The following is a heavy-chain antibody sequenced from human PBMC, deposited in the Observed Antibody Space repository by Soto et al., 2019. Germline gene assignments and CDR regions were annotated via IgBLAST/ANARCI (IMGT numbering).Heavy chain of an antibody. CDR3: ARDGSSWYYYYYGMDI. V-gene: IGHV1-3*01. D-gene: IGHD6-13*01. CDR1: GYTFTSYA. Sequence: GASVKVSCKASGYTFTSYAMHWVRQAPGQRLEWMGWINAGNGNTKYSQKFQGRVTITRDTSASTAYMELSSLRSEDTAVYYCARDGSSWYYYYYGMDIWGQGTTVTVSS. CDR2: INAGNGNT. J-gene: IGHJ6*02.